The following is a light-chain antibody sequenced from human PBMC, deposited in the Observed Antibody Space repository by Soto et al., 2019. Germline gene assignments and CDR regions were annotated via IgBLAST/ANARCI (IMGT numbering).Light chain of an antibody. Sequence: EIVLTQSPGKLSLSAGERATLAWRASKSVSSYLAWYQQKPGQSPRLLIYGASTRATGIPARCSGSGSGTEFTLTISSLQSEDFAVYYCQQYNNWPPITFGQGTR. V-gene: IGKV3-15*01. CDR3: QQYNNWPPIT. CDR1: KSVSSY. J-gene: IGKJ5*01. CDR2: GAS.